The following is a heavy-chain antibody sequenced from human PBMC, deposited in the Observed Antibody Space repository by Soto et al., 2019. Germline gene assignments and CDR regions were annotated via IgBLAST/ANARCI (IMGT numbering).Heavy chain of an antibody. V-gene: IGHV4-34*01. Sequence: SETLSLTCAVYGGSFSGYYWSWIRQPPGKGLEWIGEINHSGSTNYNPSLKSRVTISVDTSKNQFSLKLSSVTAADTAVYYCAKAYIWGSNRTGRYFDYWGQGTLVTVS. CDR2: INHSGST. J-gene: IGHJ4*02. CDR3: AKAYIWGSNRTGRYFDY. CDR1: GGSFSGYY. D-gene: IGHD3-16*02.